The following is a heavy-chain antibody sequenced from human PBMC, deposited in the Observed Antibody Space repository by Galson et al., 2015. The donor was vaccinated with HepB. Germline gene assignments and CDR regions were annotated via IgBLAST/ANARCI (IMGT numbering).Heavy chain of an antibody. D-gene: IGHD4-17*01. CDR2: IIPILRTA. CDR3: ARVQGYGDPFNWFDP. CDR1: GGTFSSYA. J-gene: IGHJ5*02. V-gene: IGHV1-69*06. Sequence: SVKISCKASGGTFSSYAISWVRQAPGHGLEWMGGIIPILRTANYAQKFQGRVTLSAEKATSTAYMDLSRLRSEDTAVYYCARVQGYGDPFNWFDPWAQGTLVTVSS.